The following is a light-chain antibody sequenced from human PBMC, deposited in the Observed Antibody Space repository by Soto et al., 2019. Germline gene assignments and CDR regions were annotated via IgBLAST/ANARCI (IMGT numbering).Light chain of an antibody. CDR1: QSVSSSY. CDR3: QQYGSSPIT. V-gene: IGKV3-20*01. CDR2: GAS. J-gene: IGKJ5*01. Sequence: EIVLTQSPGTLSLSPGERATLFCRASQSVSSSYLAWYQQKPGQAPRLXIYGASSRATGIPDRFSGSGSGTDLTITISRLEPEDFEVYYCQQYGSSPITFGQGTRLEIK.